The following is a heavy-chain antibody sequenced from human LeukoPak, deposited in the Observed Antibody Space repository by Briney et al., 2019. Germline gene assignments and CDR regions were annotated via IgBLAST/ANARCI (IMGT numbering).Heavy chain of an antibody. J-gene: IGHJ4*02. D-gene: IGHD3-9*01. CDR1: GFTFISYA. CDR2: IRRNGGST. V-gene: IGHV3-64D*06. Sequence: PGGPLRLSCSASGFTFISYAMHWVRQAPGKGLEYVSAIRRNGGSTYYAASVKGRFTIYRDNSKNTLYLQMSSLRAEDTAVYYCVKAPLLLRYFDWPYWGQGTLVTVSS. CDR3: VKAPLLLRYFDWPY.